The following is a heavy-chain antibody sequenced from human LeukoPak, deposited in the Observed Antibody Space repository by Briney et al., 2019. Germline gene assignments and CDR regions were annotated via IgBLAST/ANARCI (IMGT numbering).Heavy chain of an antibody. CDR3: ARDGFYYGSGSYYKARYYYYYGMDV. CDR2: ISGDSSMI. J-gene: IGHJ6*02. D-gene: IGHD3-10*01. Sequence: GGSLRLSCGASGFSFSTYAMIWVRQAPGKGLEWLSYISGDSSMIFLANSVKGRFTTARDNAQNSVYLQMNSLRAEDTAVYYCARDGFYYGSGSYYKARYYYYYGMDVWGQGTTVTVSS. CDR1: GFSFSTYA. V-gene: IGHV3-48*04.